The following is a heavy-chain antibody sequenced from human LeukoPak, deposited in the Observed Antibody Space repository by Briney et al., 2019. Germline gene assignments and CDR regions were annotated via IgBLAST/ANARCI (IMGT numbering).Heavy chain of an antibody. Sequence: PGGSLRLSCAASGFTFSSYSMNWVRQAPGKGLEWVSSISSSGSYIYYADSVKGRFTISRDNAKNSLYLQMNSLRAEDTAVYYCARDTDYGDYVFAFDIWGQGTMVTVSS. CDR2: ISSSGSYI. CDR1: GFTFSSYS. J-gene: IGHJ3*02. CDR3: ARDTDYGDYVFAFDI. V-gene: IGHV3-21*01. D-gene: IGHD4-17*01.